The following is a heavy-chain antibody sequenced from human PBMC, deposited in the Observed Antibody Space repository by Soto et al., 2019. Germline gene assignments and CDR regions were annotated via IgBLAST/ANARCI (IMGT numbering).Heavy chain of an antibody. D-gene: IGHD3-22*01. CDR2: IKSKTDGGTT. Sequence: PGGSLRLSCAASGFTFSNAWINWVRQAPGKGLEWVGRIKSKTDGGTTDFAAPVKGRFAISIDGSKDMLYLEMNSLRAEDTAIYHCAKDPLYEREIYWGQGTLVTVSS. CDR1: GFTFSNAW. J-gene: IGHJ4*02. CDR3: AKDPLYEREIY. V-gene: IGHV3-15*07.